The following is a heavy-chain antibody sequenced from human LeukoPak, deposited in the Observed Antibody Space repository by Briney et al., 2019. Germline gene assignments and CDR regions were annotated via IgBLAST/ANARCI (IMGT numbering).Heavy chain of an antibody. CDR1: GFTFNNYW. CDR3: VRNLPGAGY. J-gene: IGHJ4*02. Sequence: GGSLRLSCAASGFTFNNYWLSWVRQAPGKGLEWVANIKTDGSETYYVDAVKGRFTISRDNAKNSLYLQMNSLRVEDTAVYYCVRNLPGAGYWGQGTLVIVSS. V-gene: IGHV3-7*01. D-gene: IGHD3-9*01. CDR2: IKTDGSET.